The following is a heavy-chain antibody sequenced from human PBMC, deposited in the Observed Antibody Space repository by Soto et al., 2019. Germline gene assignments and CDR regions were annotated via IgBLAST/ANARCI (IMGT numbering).Heavy chain of an antibody. D-gene: IGHD3-22*01. J-gene: IGHJ1*01. CDR2: IYSSGST. Sequence: SETLSLTCTVTGGTISGYYWTWIRQSAGGGLEWIGRIYSSGSTNYNPSLKSRATMSIDTAGNQFSLKVSSVTVADTAVYYCARDLDGLHDDTSGPFPRPGWGQGTLVTVSS. CDR1: GGTISGYY. V-gene: IGHV4-4*07. CDR3: ARDLDGLHDDTSGPFPRPG.